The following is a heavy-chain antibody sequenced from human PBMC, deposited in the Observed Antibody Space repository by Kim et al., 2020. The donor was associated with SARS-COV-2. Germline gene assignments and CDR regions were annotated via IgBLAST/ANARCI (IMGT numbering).Heavy chain of an antibody. J-gene: IGHJ3*02. V-gene: IGHV1-69*13. D-gene: IGHD1-7*01. CDR2: IIPIFGTA. CDR1: GGTFSSYA. CDR3: AREITGTTGAFDI. Sequence: SVKVSCKASGGTFSSYAISWVRQAPGQGLEWMGGIIPIFGTANYAQKFQGRVTITADESTSTAYMELSSLRSEDTAVYYCAREITGTTGAFDIWGQGTMVTVSS.